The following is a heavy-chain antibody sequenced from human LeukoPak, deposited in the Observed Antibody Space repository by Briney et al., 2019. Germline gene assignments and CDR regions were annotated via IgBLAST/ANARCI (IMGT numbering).Heavy chain of an antibody. Sequence: GGSLRLSCAASGFTVSSNYMSWVRQAPGKGLEWVSVIYSGGSTYYADSMKGRFTISRDNSKNTLYLQMNSLRAEDTAVYYCASGYCYDSSAPWGYWGQGTLVTVSS. CDR1: GFTVSSNY. V-gene: IGHV3-53*01. CDR2: IYSGGST. J-gene: IGHJ4*02. D-gene: IGHD3-22*01. CDR3: ASGYCYDSSAPWGY.